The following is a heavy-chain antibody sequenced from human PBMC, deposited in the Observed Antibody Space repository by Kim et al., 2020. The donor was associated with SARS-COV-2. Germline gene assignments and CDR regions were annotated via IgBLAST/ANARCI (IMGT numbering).Heavy chain of an antibody. CDR1: GFTFSSYG. CDR3: ARDLRRFGELHPLDY. D-gene: IGHD3-10*01. CDR2: IWYDGSNK. J-gene: IGHJ4*01. V-gene: IGHV3-33*01. Sequence: GVSLRLSCAASGFTFSSYGMHWVRQAPGKGLEWVAVIWYDGSNKYYADSVKGRFTISRDNSKNTLYLQMNSLRAEDTAVYYCARDLRRFGELHPLDYWGQGTLVTVSS.